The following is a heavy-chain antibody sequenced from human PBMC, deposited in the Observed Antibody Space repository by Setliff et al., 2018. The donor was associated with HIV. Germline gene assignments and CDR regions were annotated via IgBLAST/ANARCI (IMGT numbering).Heavy chain of an antibody. CDR3: VKDAYGDSYFDY. D-gene: IGHD4-17*01. CDR2: ISSSSSPI. Sequence: GGSLRLSCAASGFSFSDYHMNWVRQAPGKGLEWISFISSSSSPIYYADSVKGRFTISRDNAKNSLFLQMNSLRVDDSAFYHCVKDAYGDSYFDYWGQGTLVTVSS. CDR1: GFSFSDYH. V-gene: IGHV3-48*04. J-gene: IGHJ4*02.